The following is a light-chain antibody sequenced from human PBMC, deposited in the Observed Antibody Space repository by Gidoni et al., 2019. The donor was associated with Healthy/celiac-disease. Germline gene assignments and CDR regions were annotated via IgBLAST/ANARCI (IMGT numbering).Light chain of an antibody. Sequence: QSGLTQPATVSGSPGQSITISCTGTSSDVGGYNYVSWYQQHPGKAPKLIIYEVSNRPSGFSNRFSGSKSGNTASLTISGLQAEDEADYYCSSYTSSSTQVFGGGTKLTVL. CDR1: SSDVGGYNY. CDR2: EVS. J-gene: IGLJ2*01. V-gene: IGLV2-14*01. CDR3: SSYTSSSTQV.